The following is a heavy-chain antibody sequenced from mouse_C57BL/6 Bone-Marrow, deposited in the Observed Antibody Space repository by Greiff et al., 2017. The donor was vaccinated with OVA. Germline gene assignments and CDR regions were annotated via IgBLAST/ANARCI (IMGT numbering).Heavy chain of an antibody. D-gene: IGHD1-1*01. CDR1: GFNIKDDY. CDR3: TTSGSSLSWFAY. Sequence: EVQLQQSGAELVRPGASVKLSSTASGFNIKDDYMPWVKQRPEQGLEWIGWIDPENGDTEYASKFQGKATITADTSSNTAYLQLSSLTSEDTAFYYCTTSGSSLSWFAYWGQGTLVTVSA. CDR2: IDPENGDT. V-gene: IGHV14-4*01. J-gene: IGHJ3*01.